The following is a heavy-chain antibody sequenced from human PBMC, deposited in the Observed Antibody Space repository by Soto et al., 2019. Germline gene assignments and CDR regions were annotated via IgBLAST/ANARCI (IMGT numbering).Heavy chain of an antibody. CDR3: ARHDCSSTSCYFGGGRDY. Sequence: SETLSLTCTVSGGSISSYYWSWIRQPPGKGLEWIGYIYYSGSTNYNPSLKSRVTISVDTSKNQFSLKLSSVTAADTAVYYCARHDCSSTSCYFGGGRDYWGHGTLVTVSS. V-gene: IGHV4-59*08. CDR1: GGSISSYY. D-gene: IGHD2-2*01. CDR2: IYYSGST. J-gene: IGHJ4*01.